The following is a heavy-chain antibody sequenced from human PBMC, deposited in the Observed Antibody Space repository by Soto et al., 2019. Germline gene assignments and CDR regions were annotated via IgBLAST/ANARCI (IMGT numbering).Heavy chain of an antibody. Sequence: SETLSLTCTVPCGSISSSSYYWGWIRQPPGKGQEWIGIIYYSGSTYYNPSLKSRVTISVDTSKNQFSLKLSSVTAADTAVYYCARHKEDIVVVPAAMGPIYYYYTDVWGKGTTVTVSS. CDR1: CGSISSSSYY. CDR3: ARHKEDIVVVPAAMGPIYYYYTDV. CDR2: IYYSGST. D-gene: IGHD2-2*01. J-gene: IGHJ6*03. V-gene: IGHV4-39*01.